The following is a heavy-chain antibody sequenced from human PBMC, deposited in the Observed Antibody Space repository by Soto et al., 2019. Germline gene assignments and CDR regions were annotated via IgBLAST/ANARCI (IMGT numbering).Heavy chain of an antibody. CDR1: GYSFTSYW. CDR2: IYPGDSDT. V-gene: IGHV5-51*01. J-gene: IGHJ6*02. D-gene: IGHD2-2*02. CDR3: ARHRHCSSTSCYTGYYYGMDV. Sequence: GESLKISCKGSGYSFTSYWIGWVRQVPGKGLEWMGIIYPGDSDTRYSPSFQDQVTISADKSISTAYLQWSSLKASDTAMYYCARHRHCSSTSCYTGYYYGMDVWGQGTTVTVSS.